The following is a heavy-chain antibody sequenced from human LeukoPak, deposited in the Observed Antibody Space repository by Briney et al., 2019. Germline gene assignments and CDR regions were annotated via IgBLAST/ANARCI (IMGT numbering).Heavy chain of an antibody. J-gene: IGHJ4*02. CDR2: IKQDGSEK. Sequence: GGSLRLSCAASGFTFSSYSMNWVRQAPGKGLEWVANIKQDGSEKYYVDSVKGRFTISRDNAKNSLYLQMNSLRAEDTAVYYCARDQSGSYGDWGQGTLVTVSS. D-gene: IGHD1-26*01. CDR1: GFTFSSYS. V-gene: IGHV3-7*01. CDR3: ARDQSGSYGD.